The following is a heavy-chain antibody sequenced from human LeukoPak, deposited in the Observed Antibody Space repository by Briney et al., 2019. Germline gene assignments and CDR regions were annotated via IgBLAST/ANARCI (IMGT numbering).Heavy chain of an antibody. Sequence: PSETLSLTCAVYRGSFSDYYWSWIRQPPGKGLEWIGEINHSGSTKYNPSLKSRVTISVDTSKNQFSLKLSSVTAADTAVYYCARHVRHYDSSGYLDYWGQGTLVTVSS. CDR3: ARHVRHYDSSGYLDY. J-gene: IGHJ4*01. V-gene: IGHV4-34*01. CDR2: INHSGST. D-gene: IGHD3-22*01. CDR1: RGSFSDYY.